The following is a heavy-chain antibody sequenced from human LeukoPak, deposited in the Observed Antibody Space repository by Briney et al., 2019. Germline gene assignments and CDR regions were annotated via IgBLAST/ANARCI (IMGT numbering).Heavy chain of an antibody. CDR2: IYYSGST. J-gene: IGHJ4*02. CDR1: GGSFSSYY. D-gene: IGHD6-13*01. Sequence: PSETLSLTCAVYGGSFSSYYWGWIRQPPGKGLEWIGSIYYSGSTYYNPSLKSRVTISVDTSKNQFSLKLSSVTAADTAVYYCARPAPAAGLDYWGQGTLVTVSS. CDR3: ARPAPAAGLDY. V-gene: IGHV4-39*01.